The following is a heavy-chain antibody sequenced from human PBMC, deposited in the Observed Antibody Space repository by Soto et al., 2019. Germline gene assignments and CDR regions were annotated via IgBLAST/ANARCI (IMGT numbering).Heavy chain of an antibody. D-gene: IGHD6-13*01. CDR1: GFTFSSYG. CDR3: AKDNTPNSIAAAGTLDY. V-gene: IGHV3-30*18. Sequence: QVQLVESGGGVVQPGRSLRLSCAASGFTFSSYGMHWVRQAPGKGLEWVAVISYDGSNKYYADSVKGRFTISRDNSKNKXYLQMNSLRAEDTAVYYCAKDNTPNSIAAAGTLDYWGQGTLVTVSS. CDR2: ISYDGSNK. J-gene: IGHJ4*02.